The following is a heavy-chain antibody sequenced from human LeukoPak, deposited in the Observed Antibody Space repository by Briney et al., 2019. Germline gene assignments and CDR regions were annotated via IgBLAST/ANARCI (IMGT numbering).Heavy chain of an antibody. CDR2: ISGSGGST. Sequence: PGGSLRLSCAASGFTFSSYAMSWVRQAPGKGLEWVSAISGSGGSTYYADSVKGRFTISRDNSKNTLYLQMNSLRAEDTAVYYCAKGSLEYYGYVWGSYAGFDYWGQGTLVTVSS. D-gene: IGHD3-16*01. J-gene: IGHJ4*02. CDR1: GFTFSSYA. CDR3: AKGSLEYYGYVWGSYAGFDY. V-gene: IGHV3-23*01.